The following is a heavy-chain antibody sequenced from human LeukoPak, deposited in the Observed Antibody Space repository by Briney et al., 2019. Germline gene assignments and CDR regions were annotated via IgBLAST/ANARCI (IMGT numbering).Heavy chain of an antibody. CDR1: DGPISSYF. V-gene: IGHV4-4*07. J-gene: IGHJ4*02. CDR2: FFTGGSA. CDR3: ANGRIRSRSDY. Sequence: SETLSLTCTVSDGPISSYFWTWIRQPAGKGLEWVGRFFTGGSATYNPSLKSRVTISVDTSKNQFSLKLSSVTAADTAVYYCANGRIRSRSDYWGQGTLVTVSS. D-gene: IGHD1-26*01.